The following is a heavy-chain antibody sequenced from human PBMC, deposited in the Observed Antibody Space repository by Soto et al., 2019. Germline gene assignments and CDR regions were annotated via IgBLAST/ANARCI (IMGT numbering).Heavy chain of an antibody. V-gene: IGHV4-59*08. CDR2: IYYSGST. CDR3: ARQACGGDCYLPFYYYYYMDV. J-gene: IGHJ6*03. Sequence: PSETLCLTCTVSGGSISRYYWSGSRQPPGKGLEWIGYIYYSGSTNYNPSLKSRVTISVDTSKDQFSLKLSSVTAADTAVYYCARQACGGDCYLPFYYYYYMDVWGKGTTVTVSS. CDR1: GGSISRYY. D-gene: IGHD2-21*01.